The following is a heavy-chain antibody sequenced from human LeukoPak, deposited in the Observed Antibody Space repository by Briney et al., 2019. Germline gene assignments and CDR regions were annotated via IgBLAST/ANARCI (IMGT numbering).Heavy chain of an antibody. Sequence: PGEPLKISCKGSGYRFTNYWIGWVRKMPGKGLEWVGIINPGDSDTRYSPSFQGQVTISADKSISTAYLQWSSLKASDTAMYYCARLAGSSWSYFDWWGQGSLVTVYS. CDR1: GYRFTNYW. CDR2: INPGDSDT. D-gene: IGHD6-13*01. V-gene: IGHV5-51*01. CDR3: ARLAGSSWSYFDW. J-gene: IGHJ4*02.